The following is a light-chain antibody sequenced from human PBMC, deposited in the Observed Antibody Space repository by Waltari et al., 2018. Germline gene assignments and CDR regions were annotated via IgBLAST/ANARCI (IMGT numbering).Light chain of an antibody. CDR3: NSYACSSSWV. CDR2: DGS. J-gene: IGLJ3*02. V-gene: IGLV2-14*02. Sequence: WYRRPPGRAAELILYDGSERPCGVSDRFSGAKSGNTASLTISGLQAEDESDYYCNSYACSSSWVFGGGTKLTVL.